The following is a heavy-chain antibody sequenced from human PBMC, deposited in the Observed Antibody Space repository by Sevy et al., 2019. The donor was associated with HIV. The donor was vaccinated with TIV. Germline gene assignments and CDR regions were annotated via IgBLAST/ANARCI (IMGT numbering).Heavy chain of an antibody. CDR3: ATDLFLSNYSPMDV. CDR1: GYTLTELS. Sequence: ASVKVSCKVSGYTLTELSMHWVRQAPGKGLEWMGGFDPEDGETIYAQKFQGRVTMTEDTSTDTAYMELSSLRSEDTAVYYCATDLFLSNYSPMDVWGKGTTVTVSS. D-gene: IGHD4-4*01. J-gene: IGHJ6*04. V-gene: IGHV1-24*01. CDR2: FDPEDGET.